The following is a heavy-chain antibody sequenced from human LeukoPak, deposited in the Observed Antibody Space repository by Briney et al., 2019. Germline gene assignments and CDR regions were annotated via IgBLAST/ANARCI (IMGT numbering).Heavy chain of an antibody. CDR1: GFTLSDYG. V-gene: IGHV3-30*18. CDR2: ISFDGSRK. D-gene: IGHD2-2*01. CDR3: AKAADQYYYYYFYYMDV. J-gene: IGHJ6*03. Sequence: GGSLRLSCAASGFTLSDYGMQWVRQAPGKGREWVAVISFDGSRKDYADSVRGRFTVSRDNSNTTVYLQMNSLRVEDTAVYYCAKAADQYYYYYFYYMDVWGKGTTVTVSS.